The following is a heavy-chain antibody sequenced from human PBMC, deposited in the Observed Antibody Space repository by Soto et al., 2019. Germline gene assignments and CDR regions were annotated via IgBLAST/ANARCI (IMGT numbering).Heavy chain of an antibody. V-gene: IGHV1-18*01. CDR3: ARVDVVVVAATPYYYYMDV. J-gene: IGHJ6*03. D-gene: IGHD2-15*01. CDR1: AYTYTSYG. Sequence: GASVTVSCKASAYTYTSYGISWVRQAHGKGLEWMGWISAYNGKTNYAQKLQGRVTMTTDTSTRTAYMELRSLRSDDTAVYYCARVDVVVVAATPYYYYMDVWGKGTTVTVSS. CDR2: ISAYNGKT.